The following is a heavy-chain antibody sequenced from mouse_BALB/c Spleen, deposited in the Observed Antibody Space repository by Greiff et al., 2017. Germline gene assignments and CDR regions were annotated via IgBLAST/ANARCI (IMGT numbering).Heavy chain of an antibody. J-gene: IGHJ4*01. CDR2: IWSGGST. V-gene: IGHV2-2*02. Sequence: QVQLKQSGPGLVQPSQSLSITCRVSGFSLTSYGVHWVRQSPGKGLEWLGVIWSGGSTDYNAAFISRLSISKDNSKSQVFFKMNSLQANDTAIYYCASDGYFYAMDYWGQGTSVTVSS. CDR1: GFSLTSYG. CDR3: ASDGYFYAMDY. D-gene: IGHD2-3*01.